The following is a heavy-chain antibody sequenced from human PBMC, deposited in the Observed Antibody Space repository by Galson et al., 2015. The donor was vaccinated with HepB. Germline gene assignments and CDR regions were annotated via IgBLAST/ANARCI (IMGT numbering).Heavy chain of an antibody. Sequence: ETLSLTCTVSGGSISSSGHYWGWIRQPPGKGLEWIGSISDSGSTYYNPSLKSRVIISVDTSKNQFSLRLTSVIAADTAVYHCARDPSLHPQLPWFAPWGQGTLVTVSS. D-gene: IGHD3-10*01. CDR1: GGSISSSGHY. CDR2: ISDSGST. J-gene: IGHJ5*02. V-gene: IGHV4-39*07. CDR3: ARDPSLHPQLPWFAP.